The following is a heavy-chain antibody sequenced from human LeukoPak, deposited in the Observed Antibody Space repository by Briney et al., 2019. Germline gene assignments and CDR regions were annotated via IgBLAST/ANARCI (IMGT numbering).Heavy chain of an antibody. CDR3: ARAYCSGGGCYHIDY. CDR2: INPNSGGT. V-gene: IGHV1-2*04. D-gene: IGHD2-15*01. J-gene: IGHJ4*02. CDR1: GYTFTGYY. Sequence: ASVKVSCKASGYTFTGYYMHWVRQAPGQGLEWMGWINPNSGGTNYAQKFQGWVTMTRDTSISTAYMELSRLRSDDTAVYYCARAYCSGGGCYHIDYWGQGTLVTVSS.